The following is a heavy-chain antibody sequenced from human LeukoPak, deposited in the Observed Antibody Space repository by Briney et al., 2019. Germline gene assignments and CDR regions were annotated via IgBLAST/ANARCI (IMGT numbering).Heavy chain of an antibody. V-gene: IGHV1-2*02. CDR1: GYTYSDYY. CDR3: ARSDYNDSYDY. Sequence: EASVKVSCKASGYTYSDYYLHWMRQAPGQGLEWMGWSVPHSGGALYAPKLQGRVTLTRDTSIGTAYMELSDLTSEDTAVYYCARSDYNDSYDYWGQGTLVTVSS. CDR2: SVPHSGGA. D-gene: IGHD4-11*01. J-gene: IGHJ4*02.